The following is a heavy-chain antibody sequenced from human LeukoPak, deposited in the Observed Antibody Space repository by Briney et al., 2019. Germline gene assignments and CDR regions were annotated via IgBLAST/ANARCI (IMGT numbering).Heavy chain of an antibody. CDR1: GGSISSSNW. V-gene: IGHV4-4*02. J-gene: IGHJ4*02. CDR3: ARLGYSGSYYLDN. CDR2: IYHSGST. Sequence: SGTLSLTCAVSGGSISSSNWWSWVRQPPGKGLEWIGEIYHSGSTNYNPSLKSRVTISVDTSKNQFSLKLNSVTAADTAVFYCARLGYSGSYYLDNWGQGTLVTVSS. D-gene: IGHD1-26*01.